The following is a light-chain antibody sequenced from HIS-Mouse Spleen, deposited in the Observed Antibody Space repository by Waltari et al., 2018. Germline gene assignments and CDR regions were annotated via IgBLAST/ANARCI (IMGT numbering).Light chain of an antibody. V-gene: IGLV2-14*03. CDR3: SSYTSSSTLYV. CDR2: DVS. J-gene: IGLJ1*01. CDR1: SSDVGGYNV. Sequence: QSALTQPASVSGSPGHSITISCTGTSSDVGGYNVVPWYQPHPGKAPKLMIYDVSNRPSGVSNRFSGSKSGNTASLTISGLQAEDEADYYCSSYTSSSTLYVFGTGTKVTVL.